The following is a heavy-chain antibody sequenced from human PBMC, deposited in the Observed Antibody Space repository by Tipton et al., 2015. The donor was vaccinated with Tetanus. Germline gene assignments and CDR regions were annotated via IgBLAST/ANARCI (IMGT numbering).Heavy chain of an antibody. V-gene: IGHV4-59*08. Sequence: LRLSCTVSGGSISSYYWSWIRQPPGKGLEWIGYIYYSGSTNYNPSLKSRVTISVDTSKNQFSLKLSSVTAADTAVYYCARQKRGYSYGAFVYWGQGTLVTVSS. J-gene: IGHJ4*02. CDR3: ARQKRGYSYGAFVY. D-gene: IGHD5-18*01. CDR1: GGSISSYY. CDR2: IYYSGST.